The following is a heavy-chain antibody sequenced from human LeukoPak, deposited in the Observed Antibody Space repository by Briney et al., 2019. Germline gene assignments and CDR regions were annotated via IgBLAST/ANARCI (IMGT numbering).Heavy chain of an antibody. CDR2: IYYSGSP. J-gene: IGHJ4*02. Sequence: SETLSLTCTVSGGSISSYYWSWIRQPPGKGLEWIGYIYYSGSPNYNPSLKSRFTISVDTSKNQFSLKLSSVTAADTAFYYCARGRDRSKAGDHWGQGSLVTVSS. V-gene: IGHV4-59*01. CDR1: GGSISSYY. CDR3: ARGRDRSKAGDH.